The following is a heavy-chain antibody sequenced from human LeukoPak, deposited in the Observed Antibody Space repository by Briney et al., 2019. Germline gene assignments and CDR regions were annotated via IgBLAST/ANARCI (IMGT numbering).Heavy chain of an antibody. CDR1: GFTFSSYA. CDR2: ISGSGGST. V-gene: IGHV3-23*01. CDR3: AEGDYDSVGYPTVTADH. D-gene: IGHD3-10*01. Sequence: GGSLRLSCAASGFTFSSYAMSWVRQAPGKGPEWVSAISGSGGSTYYADSVKGRFSISRDNSKSTLFLQMNSLRVEDTAVYYCAEGDYDSVGYPTVTADHWGQGTLVTVSS. J-gene: IGHJ4*02.